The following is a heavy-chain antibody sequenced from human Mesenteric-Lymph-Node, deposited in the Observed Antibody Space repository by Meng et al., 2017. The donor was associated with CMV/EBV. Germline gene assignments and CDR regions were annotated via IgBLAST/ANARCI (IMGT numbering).Heavy chain of an antibody. CDR2: LFYTGST. CDR1: GGSISSSSFY. J-gene: IGHJ3*02. Sequence: SETLSLTCTVSGGSISSSSFYWGWIRQPPGKGLEWIGSLFYTGSTYYNPSFKSRVTISGDRSVNQFSLNLNSMTAADTAVYYCARESFGAFDIWGQGTLVTVSS. D-gene: IGHD3-16*01. V-gene: IGHV4-39*07. CDR3: ARESFGAFDI.